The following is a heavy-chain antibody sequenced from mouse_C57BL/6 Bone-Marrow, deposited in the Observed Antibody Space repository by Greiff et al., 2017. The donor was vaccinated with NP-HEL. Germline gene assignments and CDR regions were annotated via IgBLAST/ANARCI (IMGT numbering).Heavy chain of an antibody. CDR3: ARHNYYGSSFDY. CDR1: GFTFSDYY. Sequence: DVHLVESGGGLVQPGGSLKLSCAASGFTFSDYYMYWVRQTPEKRLEWVAYISNGGGSTYYPDTVKGRFTISRDNAKNTLYLQMSRLKSEDTAMYYCARHNYYGSSFDYWGQGTTLTVSS. V-gene: IGHV5-12*01. D-gene: IGHD1-1*01. J-gene: IGHJ2*01. CDR2: ISNGGGST.